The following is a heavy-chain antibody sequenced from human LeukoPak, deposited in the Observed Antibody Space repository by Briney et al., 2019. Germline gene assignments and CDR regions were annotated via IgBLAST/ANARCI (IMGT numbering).Heavy chain of an antibody. V-gene: IGHV4-30-4*01. CDR1: GGSISSADYY. CDR2: TYYSGST. Sequence: TLSLTCTVSGGSISSADYYWSWIRQPPGKGLEWIGYTYYSGSTYYNPSLKSRVTISVDTSKNQFSLKLSSVTAADTAVYYCARDPPPAWGQGTLVTVSS. CDR3: ARDPPPA. J-gene: IGHJ5*02.